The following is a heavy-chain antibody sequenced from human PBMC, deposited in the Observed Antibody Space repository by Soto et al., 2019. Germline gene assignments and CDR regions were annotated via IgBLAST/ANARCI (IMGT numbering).Heavy chain of an antibody. CDR3: ARGRYGEY. CDR2: ISAHNDNT. Sequence: QVHLVQSGAEVRKPGASVKVSCKGSGYTFTTYVITWVRQAPGQGLEWMGWISAHNDNTNYAQKVQGRVTVTRDTSTSTAYMQLRKLRYYDTAVYYCARGRYGEYWGQGALVTVSS. V-gene: IGHV1-18*01. J-gene: IGHJ4*02. CDR1: GYTFTTYV. D-gene: IGHD3-10*01.